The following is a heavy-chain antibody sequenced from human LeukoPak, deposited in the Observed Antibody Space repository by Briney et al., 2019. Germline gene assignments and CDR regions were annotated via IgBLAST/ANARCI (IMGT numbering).Heavy chain of an antibody. Sequence: GGSLRLSCAASGFTFDDYGMSWVRQAPGKGLEWVSYISSSSSTIYYADSVKGRFTISRDNAKNSLYLQMNSLRAEDTAVYYCARVHEQTTGAPFDYWGQGTLVTVSS. D-gene: IGHD4-17*01. CDR1: GFTFDDYG. V-gene: IGHV3-48*01. CDR2: ISSSSSTI. CDR3: ARVHEQTTGAPFDY. J-gene: IGHJ4*02.